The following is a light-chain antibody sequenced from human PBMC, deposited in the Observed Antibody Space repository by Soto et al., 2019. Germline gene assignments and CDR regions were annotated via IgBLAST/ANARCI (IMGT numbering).Light chain of an antibody. CDR3: QSYDSSLSGWV. CDR2: GNS. J-gene: IGLJ3*02. CDR1: SSNIGAGYD. V-gene: IGLV1-40*01. Sequence: QSVLTQPPSVSGAPGQRVTISCTGSSSNIGAGYDVHWYQQLPGTAPKLLIYGNSNRPSGVPDRFYGSKSGTSASLAITGLQAEDGADYYCQSYDSSLSGWVLGGGTKLTVL.